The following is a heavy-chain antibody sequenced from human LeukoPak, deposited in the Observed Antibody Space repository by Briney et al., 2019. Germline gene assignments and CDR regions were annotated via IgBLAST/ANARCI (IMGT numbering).Heavy chain of an antibody. Sequence: GGSLRRSCAASGFTFSSYSMNWVRQAPGKGLEWVSCISSSSSYIYYAGSVKGRFTIARDNAKNSLYLQMNSLRAEDTAVYYCARDATYYDYVWGSYRPGIFDYWGQGTLVTVSS. D-gene: IGHD3-16*02. CDR3: ARDATYYDYVWGSYRPGIFDY. CDR2: ISSSSSYI. V-gene: IGHV3-21*01. J-gene: IGHJ4*02. CDR1: GFTFSSYS.